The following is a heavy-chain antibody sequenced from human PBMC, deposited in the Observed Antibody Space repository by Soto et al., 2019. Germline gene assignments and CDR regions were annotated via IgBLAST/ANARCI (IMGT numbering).Heavy chain of an antibody. V-gene: IGHV1-69*01. CDR1: GGIFNTHA. D-gene: IGHD3-22*01. Sequence: QVQLVQSGAEVKKPGSSVKVSCKASGGIFNTHAVTWVRQAPGQGLEYMGGISPMFDATNYAQKFKGRVTITADESTSTGYLYLSSLRSADTAVYYCATDPLYDGSGHYYYFFHYWGQGTLVTVSS. CDR2: ISPMFDAT. J-gene: IGHJ4*02. CDR3: ATDPLYDGSGHYYYFFHY.